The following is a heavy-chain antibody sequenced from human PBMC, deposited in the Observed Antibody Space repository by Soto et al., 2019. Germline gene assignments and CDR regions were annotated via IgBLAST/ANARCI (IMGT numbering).Heavy chain of an antibody. D-gene: IGHD2-8*02. V-gene: IGHV3-48*03. J-gene: IGHJ3*01. CDR2: ISDGGTTI. Sequence: EAELVESGGGLVQPGGSLTLSCAASGFIFSDYAVDWVRQAPGRGPEWISYISDGGTTIYYAASVKGRFTISRDDAKKSLYLHMNNLRVDDTAIYFCVKEYCTGGTCFDAFDLWGQGTVVTVSS. CDR1: GFIFSDYA. CDR3: VKEYCTGGTCFDAFDL.